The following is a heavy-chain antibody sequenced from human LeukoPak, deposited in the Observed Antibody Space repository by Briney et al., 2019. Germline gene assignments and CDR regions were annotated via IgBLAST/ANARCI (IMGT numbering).Heavy chain of an antibody. D-gene: IGHD3-3*01. CDR1: GFTVSSNY. V-gene: IGHV3-66*01. CDR3: ARGYDFWSGYFLEGPYYYYYYMDV. J-gene: IGHJ6*03. Sequence: GGSLRLSCAASGFTVSSNYMSWVRQAPGKGLEWVSVIYSGGSTYYADSVKGRFTISRDNSKNTLYLQMNSLRAEDTAVYYCARGYDFWSGYFLEGPYYYYYYMDVWGKGTTVTVSS. CDR2: IYSGGST.